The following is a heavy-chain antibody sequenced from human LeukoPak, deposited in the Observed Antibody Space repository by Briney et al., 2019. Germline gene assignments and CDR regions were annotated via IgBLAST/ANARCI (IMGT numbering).Heavy chain of an antibody. V-gene: IGHV4-31*03. D-gene: IGHD2-21*02. Sequence: SETLSLTCTVSGGSISSGGYYWSWIRQHPGKGLEWIGYIYYSGSTYYNPSLKSRVTISVDTSKNQFSLKLSSVTAADTAVYYCARAPFVVVTAILGYYFDYWGQGTLVTVSS. CDR2: IYYSGST. J-gene: IGHJ4*02. CDR3: ARAPFVVVTAILGYYFDY. CDR1: GGSISSGGYY.